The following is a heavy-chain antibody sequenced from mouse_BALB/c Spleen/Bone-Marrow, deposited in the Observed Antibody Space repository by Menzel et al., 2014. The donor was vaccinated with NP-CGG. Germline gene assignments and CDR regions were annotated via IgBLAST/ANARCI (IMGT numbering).Heavy chain of an antibody. J-gene: IGHJ4*01. D-gene: IGHD1-1*01. CDR3: ARDRYYGYAMDY. V-gene: IGHV5-6-3*01. CDR1: RFTFSSYG. CDR2: INSNGGST. Sequence: VQLKESGGGLVQPGGSLKLSCAASRFTFSSYGMSWVRQTPDKRLELVATINSNGGSTYYPDSVKGRFTISRDNAKNTLYLQMSSLKSEDTAMYYCARDRYYGYAMDYWGQGTSVTVSS.